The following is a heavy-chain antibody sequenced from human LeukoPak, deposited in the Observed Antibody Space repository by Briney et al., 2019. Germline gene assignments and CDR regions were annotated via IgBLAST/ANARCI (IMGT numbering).Heavy chain of an antibody. CDR3: GRASGYCSSTSCPPDY. D-gene: IGHD2-2*01. Sequence: PGRSLRLSCAASGFTFDEHAMHWVRHAPGKGLEWVSGISRNSGSIGYADSVKGRFTISRDNAKNSLYLQMNSLRAEDTAFYYCGRASGYCSSTSCPPDYWGQGTLVTVSS. V-gene: IGHV3-9*01. CDR1: GFTFDEHA. CDR2: ISRNSGSI. J-gene: IGHJ4*02.